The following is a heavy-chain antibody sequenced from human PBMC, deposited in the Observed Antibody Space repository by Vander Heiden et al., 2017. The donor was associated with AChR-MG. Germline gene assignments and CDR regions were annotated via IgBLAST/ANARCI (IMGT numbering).Heavy chain of an antibody. V-gene: IGHV1-2*06. D-gene: IGHD6-6*01. CDR1: GYTFAGYS. Sequence: QVRLVQSGAEAKKPGASVKVSCKTSGYTFAGYSIRWVRQAPGQGLEWVGRINPNSGGTGFGQKFQGRVTMTTNTSISTAYMELSSLKSDDTAIYYCSRDRGSSSFFDHWGQGTLVTVSS. J-gene: IGHJ4*02. CDR3: SRDRGSSSFFDH. CDR2: INPNSGGT.